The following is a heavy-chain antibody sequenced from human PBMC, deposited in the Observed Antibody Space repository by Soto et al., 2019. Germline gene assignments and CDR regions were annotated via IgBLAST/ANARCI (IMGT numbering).Heavy chain of an antibody. CDR1: GFTFDDYS. D-gene: IGHD1-1*01. V-gene: IGHV3-30-3*01. Sequence: QVQLVESGGGVVQPGRSLRLSCAAFGFTFDDYSMHWVRQAPGKGLEWVALISYEGSNKYYADSVKGRFTISRDNAKNTLFLEVNRLRTEDTAVYYCTRPYIQSAWNDGFDIWGQGTMVTVSS. CDR2: ISYEGSNK. CDR3: TRPYIQSAWNDGFDI. J-gene: IGHJ3*02.